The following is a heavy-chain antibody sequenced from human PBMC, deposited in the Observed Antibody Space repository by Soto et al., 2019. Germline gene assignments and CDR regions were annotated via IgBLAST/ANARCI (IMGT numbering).Heavy chain of an antibody. J-gene: IGHJ5*02. D-gene: IGHD2-15*01. CDR3: AKDGHPGAYCSGGSCYSDSLRWFDP. V-gene: IGHV3-23*01. Sequence: GGSLRLSCAASGFTFSSYAMSWVRQAPGKGLEWVSAISGSGGSTYYADSVKGRFTISRDNSKNTLYLQMNSLRAEDTAVYYCAKDGHPGAYCSGGSCYSDSLRWFDPWGQGTLVTVSS. CDR1: GFTFSSYA. CDR2: ISGSGGST.